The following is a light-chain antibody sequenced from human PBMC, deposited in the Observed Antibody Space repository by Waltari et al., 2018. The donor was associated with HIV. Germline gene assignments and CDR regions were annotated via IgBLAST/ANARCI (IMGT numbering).Light chain of an antibody. CDR3: AAWDDRLNAVV. J-gene: IGLJ2*01. CDR2: RTS. V-gene: IGLV1-47*01. Sequence: QSVLTQPPSTSGTPGQRVTISCTGSWSNIGSNHVYWYHQLPGTAPKALPYRTSQRSSGVPDRVSGSKSGTSASLAISGLRPEDEADYYCAAWDDRLNAVVFGGGTKLTV. CDR1: WSNIGSNH.